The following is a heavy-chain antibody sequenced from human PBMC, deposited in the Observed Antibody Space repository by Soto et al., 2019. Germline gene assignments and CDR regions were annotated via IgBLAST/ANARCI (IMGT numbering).Heavy chain of an antibody. CDR1: CGSISSGSYY. CDR2: IYYSGST. Sequence: SETLSVTCTVSCGSISSGSYYWGWIRPPPGKGLEWIGSIYYSGSTYYNPSLKSRVTISVDTSKNQFSLKLSSVTAADTAVHYCARLRYFDWLLGLLYGMDVWGQGTTVT. CDR3: ARLRYFDWLLGLLYGMDV. V-gene: IGHV4-39*01. D-gene: IGHD3-9*01. J-gene: IGHJ6*02.